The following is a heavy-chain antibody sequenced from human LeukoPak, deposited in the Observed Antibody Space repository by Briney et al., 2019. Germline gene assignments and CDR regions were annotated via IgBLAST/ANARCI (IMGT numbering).Heavy chain of an antibody. D-gene: IGHD3-3*01. CDR1: GFTFSSYW. CDR2: INTDGSST. CDR3: ARAFTIFGVGLPSPDY. V-gene: IGHV3-74*01. J-gene: IGHJ4*02. Sequence: PGGSLRLSCAASGFTFSSYWMHWVRQAPGKGLVWVSRINTDGSSTSYADSVKGRFTISRDNAKNTLYLQMNSLRAEDTAVYYCARAFTIFGVGLPSPDYWGQGTLVTVSS.